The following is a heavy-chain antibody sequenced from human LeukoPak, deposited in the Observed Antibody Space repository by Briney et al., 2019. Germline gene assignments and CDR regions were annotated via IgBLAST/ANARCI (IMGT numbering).Heavy chain of an antibody. CDR1: GFTFSTYD. Sequence: TGGSLRLSCAASGFTFSTYDMRWVRQAPGKGLEWVALISYDGSNNYYADSVKGRFTISRDNSRNTLYLQMNSLRAEDTAVYYCAPGGYCSGGSCYKEYFQHWGQGTLVTVSS. V-gene: IGHV3-30*04. CDR3: APGGYCSGGSCYKEYFQH. D-gene: IGHD2-15*01. CDR2: ISYDGSNN. J-gene: IGHJ1*01.